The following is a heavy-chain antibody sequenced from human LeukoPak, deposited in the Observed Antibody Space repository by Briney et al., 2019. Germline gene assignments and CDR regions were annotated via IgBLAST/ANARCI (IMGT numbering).Heavy chain of an antibody. CDR3: ALWFGELSSDY. J-gene: IGHJ4*02. D-gene: IGHD3-10*01. CDR1: GGTFSSYA. Sequence: ASVKVSCKASGGTFSSYAISWVRQAPGQGLELVGGIIPIFGTANYAQKFQGRVTITADKSTSTAYMELSSLRSEDTAVYYCALWFGELSSDYWGQGTLVTVSS. V-gene: IGHV1-69*06. CDR2: IIPIFGTA.